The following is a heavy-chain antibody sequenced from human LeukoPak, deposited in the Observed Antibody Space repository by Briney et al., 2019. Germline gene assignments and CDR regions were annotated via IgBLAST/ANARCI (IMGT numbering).Heavy chain of an antibody. CDR3: ARDRLGGSCCTFYSMDV. D-gene: IGHD2-2*01. J-gene: IGHJ6*02. CDR1: GFTFSSYA. CDR2: ISGSGGTT. V-gene: IGHV3-23*01. Sequence: PGGSLRLSCAASGFTFSSYAMTWVRQAPGKGLEWVSVISGSGGTTFYADSVKGRFTISRDNSKNTLYLEVNRLRAEDTAVYYCARDRLGGSCCTFYSMDVWGQGTTVTVSS.